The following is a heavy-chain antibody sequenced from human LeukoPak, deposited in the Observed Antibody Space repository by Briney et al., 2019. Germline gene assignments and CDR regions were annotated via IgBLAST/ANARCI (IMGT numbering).Heavy chain of an antibody. CDR2: ISGSGGST. Sequence: GGSLRLSCAASGFTFSSYAMSWVRQAPGKGLEWVSAISGSGGSTYYADSVKGRFTISRDNSKNTLYLQMNSLRAEDTAVYYCARDGEMATNPYYFDYWGQGTLVTVSS. CDR3: ARDGEMATNPYYFDY. V-gene: IGHV3-23*01. D-gene: IGHD5-24*01. J-gene: IGHJ4*02. CDR1: GFTFSSYA.